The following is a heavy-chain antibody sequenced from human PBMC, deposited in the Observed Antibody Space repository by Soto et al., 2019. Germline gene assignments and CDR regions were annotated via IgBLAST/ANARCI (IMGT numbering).Heavy chain of an antibody. CDR3: AREDTIRSFDACYYYGMDV. CDR2: IWYDGSNK. CDR1: GFTFSSYD. J-gene: IGHJ6*02. V-gene: IGHV3-33*01. Sequence: QVQLVESGGGVVQPGRSLRLSCAASGFTFSSYDMHWVRQAPGKGLEWVAVIWYDGSNKYYADSVKGRFTISRDNSKNTLYLQMNSLRAEDTAVYYCAREDTIRSFDACYYYGMDVWGQGTTVTVS. D-gene: IGHD3-9*01.